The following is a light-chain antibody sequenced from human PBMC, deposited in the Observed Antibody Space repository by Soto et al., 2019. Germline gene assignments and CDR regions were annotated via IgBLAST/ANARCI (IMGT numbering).Light chain of an antibody. J-gene: IGLJ2*01. CDR3: ATWDDSLSGVL. CDR2: KND. Sequence: QSVLNQAPSTSGTPGQRVIISCSGSSSNIGSNRVQWYQQLPGTAPKLLVYKNDNRPSGVPDRFSGSKSGTAASLAISDLRSEDEGLYYCATWDDSLSGVLLGGGTQLTVL. CDR1: SSNIGSNR. V-gene: IGLV1-47*01.